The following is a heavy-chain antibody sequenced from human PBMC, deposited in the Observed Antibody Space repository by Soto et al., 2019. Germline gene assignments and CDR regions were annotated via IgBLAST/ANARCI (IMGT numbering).Heavy chain of an antibody. D-gene: IGHD3-10*01. V-gene: IGHV1-3*01. CDR1: GYTFTNYG. CDR3: ARGGPPIDY. CDR2: INAGNGNT. J-gene: IGHJ4*02. Sequence: ASVKVSCKASGYTFTNYGISWVRQAPGQRLEWMGWINAGNGNTKYSQKFQGRVTITRDTSASTAYMELSSLRSEDTAVYYCARGGPPIDYWGQGTLVTVSS.